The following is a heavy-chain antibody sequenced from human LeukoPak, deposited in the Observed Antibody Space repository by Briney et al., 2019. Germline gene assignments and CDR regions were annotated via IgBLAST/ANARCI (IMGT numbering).Heavy chain of an antibody. J-gene: IGHJ6*02. V-gene: IGHV1-2*04. D-gene: IGHD2-15*01. CDR3: AREPTSSHCGGGSCYSTGYGMDV. Sequence: ASVKVSCKASGYTFTSYYMHWVRQAPGQGLEWMGWINPNSGGTNYAQKFQGWVTMTRDTSISTAYMELSRLRSDDTAVYYCAREPTSSHCGGGSCYSTGYGMDVWGQGTTVTVSS. CDR2: INPNSGGT. CDR1: GYTFTSYY.